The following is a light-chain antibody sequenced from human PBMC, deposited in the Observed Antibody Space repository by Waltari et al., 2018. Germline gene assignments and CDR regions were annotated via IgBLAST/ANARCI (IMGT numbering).Light chain of an antibody. CDR1: QSVLYSSNNKNY. CDR3: QQYYSTPLT. CDR2: WAS. V-gene: IGKV4-1*01. Sequence: DIVMTQSPDSLAVSLGERATIDSKSSQSVLYSSNNKNYLAWYQQRPGQPPKLLIYWASTRESGVPDRFSGSGSGTDFTLTINSLQAEDVALYYCQQYYSTPLTFGGGTKVEIK. J-gene: IGKJ4*01.